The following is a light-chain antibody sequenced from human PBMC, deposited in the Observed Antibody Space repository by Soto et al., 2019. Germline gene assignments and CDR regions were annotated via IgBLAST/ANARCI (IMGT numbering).Light chain of an antibody. CDR1: QDISNY. CDR2: DAS. V-gene: IGKV1-33*01. Sequence: DIQITDSPSSVSASVGDRFTITCQASQDISNYLNWHQQKPGKAPKLLIYDASNLETGVPSRFSGSGSGTDFTFTISSLQPEDTATYYCQQYDNLPTFGGGTKVDIK. CDR3: QQYDNLPT. J-gene: IGKJ4*01.